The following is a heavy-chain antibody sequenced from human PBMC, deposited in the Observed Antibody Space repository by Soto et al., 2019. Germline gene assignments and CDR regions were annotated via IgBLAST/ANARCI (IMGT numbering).Heavy chain of an antibody. CDR3: ARGGYCSGGSCYGNYGMDV. D-gene: IGHD2-15*01. CDR2: ISSSGSTI. J-gene: IGHJ6*02. V-gene: IGHV3-48*03. CDR1: GFTLSSYE. Sequence: RLYCPAAGFTLSSYEMNCVRQAPGKGLEWVSYISSSGSTIYYAGSVKGRFTISRDNAKNSLYLQMNSLRAEDTAVYYCARGGYCSGGSCYGNYGMDVWGQGTTVTVSS.